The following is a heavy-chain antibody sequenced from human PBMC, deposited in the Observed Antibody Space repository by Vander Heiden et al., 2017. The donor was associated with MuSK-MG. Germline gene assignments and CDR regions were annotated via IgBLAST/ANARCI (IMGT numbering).Heavy chain of an antibody. CDR1: GFTFSSYG. CDR2: ISYDGSNK. Sequence: QVQLVESGGGVVQPGRSLRLSCAASGFTFSSYGMHWVRQAPGKGLEWVAVISYDGSNKYYADSVKGRFTISRDNSKNTLYLEMNSLRAEDTAVYYCAKDGNSGYDRFYYYYYMDVWGKGTTVTVSS. CDR3: AKDGNSGYDRFYYYYYMDV. J-gene: IGHJ6*03. V-gene: IGHV3-30*18. D-gene: IGHD5-12*01.